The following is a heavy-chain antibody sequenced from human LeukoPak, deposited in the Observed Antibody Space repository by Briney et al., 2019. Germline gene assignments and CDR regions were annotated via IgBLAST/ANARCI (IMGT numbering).Heavy chain of an antibody. D-gene: IGHD2-15*01. CDR2: ISSSSSTI. CDR3: ARDPGCSGGSCYLNYYYYMDV. CDR1: GFPFSSYS. Sequence: GGSLRLSCAASGFPFSSYSMNWVRQAPGKGLEWVSYISSSSSTIYYADSVKGRFTISRDNAKNSLYLQMNSLRAEDTAVYYCARDPGCSGGSCYLNYYYYMDVWGKGTTVTVSS. V-gene: IGHV3-48*01. J-gene: IGHJ6*03.